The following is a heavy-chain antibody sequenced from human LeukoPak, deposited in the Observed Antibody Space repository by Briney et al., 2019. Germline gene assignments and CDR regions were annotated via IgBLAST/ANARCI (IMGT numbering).Heavy chain of an antibody. V-gene: IGHV4-59*01. J-gene: IGHJ4*02. D-gene: IGHD3-3*02. Sequence: SETLSLTCTVSGGSISRYYWSWIRQPPGKGLEWIGDIYYSGDTSYNPSLQSRVTISVDRSKNQFSLKLSSATAADTAVYYCATSPIFGVVSYWGQGTLVTVSS. CDR2: IYYSGDT. CDR1: GGSISRYY. CDR3: ATSPIFGVVSY.